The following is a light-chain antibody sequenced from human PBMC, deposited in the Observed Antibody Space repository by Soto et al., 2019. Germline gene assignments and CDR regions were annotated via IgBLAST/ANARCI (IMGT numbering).Light chain of an antibody. Sequence: QSPLTQPASVSGSPGQAITISCTGTSSDVGSYHLVSWYQQHPGKAPKLMIYEGSKRPSGISNRFSGSKSGNTASLTISRLQAEDEADYYCCSYAGSITYIVFGGGTKVTVL. CDR1: SSDVGSYHL. CDR2: EGS. J-gene: IGLJ3*02. V-gene: IGLV2-23*01. CDR3: CSYAGSITYIV.